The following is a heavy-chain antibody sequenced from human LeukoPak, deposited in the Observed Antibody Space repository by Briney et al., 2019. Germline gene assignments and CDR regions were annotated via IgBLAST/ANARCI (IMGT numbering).Heavy chain of an antibody. D-gene: IGHD5-24*01. CDR3: ARVEMAITSYYYYYMDV. Sequence: SETLSLTCAVYGGSFSGYYWSWIRQPPGKGLEWIGEINHSGSTNYNPSFKSRVAISVDTSKNQFSLKLSSVTAADTAVYYCARVEMAITSYYYYYMDVWGKGTTVTVSS. V-gene: IGHV4-34*01. J-gene: IGHJ6*03. CDR1: GGSFSGYY. CDR2: INHSGST.